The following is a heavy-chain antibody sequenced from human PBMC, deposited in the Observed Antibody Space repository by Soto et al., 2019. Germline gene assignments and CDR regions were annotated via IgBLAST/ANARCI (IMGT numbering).Heavy chain of an antibody. D-gene: IGHD1-26*01. V-gene: IGHV1-46*01. Sequence: ASVKVSCKASGYTFTSYYMHWVRQAPGQGLEWMGIINPSGGSTSYAQKFQGRVTMTRDTSTSTVYMELSSLRSEDTAVYYCARDSGSYYSPFGYFDYWGQGTLVTVSS. CDR2: INPSGGST. J-gene: IGHJ4*02. CDR1: GYTFTSYY. CDR3: ARDSGSYYSPFGYFDY.